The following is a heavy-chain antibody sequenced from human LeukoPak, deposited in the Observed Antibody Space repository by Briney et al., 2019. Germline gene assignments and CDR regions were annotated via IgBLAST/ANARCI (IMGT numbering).Heavy chain of an antibody. J-gene: IGHJ4*02. CDR1: GGSISSSNW. D-gene: IGHD3-10*01. CDR2: IHHSGRT. CDR3: ARDQYYYGSGSYGLDY. Sequence: PSETLSLTCAVSGGSISSSNWWSWVRQPPGKGLEWIGEIHHSGRTSYNASLNSRVTISVDKSKNQFPLKLSSVTAADTAVYYCARDQYYYGSGSYGLDYWGQGTLVTVSS. V-gene: IGHV4-4*02.